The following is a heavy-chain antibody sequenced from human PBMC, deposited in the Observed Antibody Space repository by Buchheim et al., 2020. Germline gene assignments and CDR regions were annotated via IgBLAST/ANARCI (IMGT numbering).Heavy chain of an antibody. V-gene: IGHV3-30*03. CDR3: TTRNRGYYYYGMDV. J-gene: IGHJ6*02. CDR2: ISYDGSNK. Sequence: QVQLVESGGGVVQPGRSLRLSCAASGFTFSSYGMHWVRQAPGKGLEWVAVISYDGSNKYYADSVKGRFTISRDNSQKTLYLQMNSLKTEDTAVYYCTTRNRGYYYYGMDVWGQGTT. CDR1: GFTFSSYG. D-gene: IGHD1-14*01.